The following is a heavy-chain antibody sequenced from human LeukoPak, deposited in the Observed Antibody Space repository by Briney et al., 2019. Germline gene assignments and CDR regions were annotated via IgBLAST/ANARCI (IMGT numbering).Heavy chain of an antibody. CDR1: GFTFDGCS. CDR2: SSWDCGSR. Sequence: GGSLRLSCAASGFTFDGCSMHWGRQAPGKGLEWLSLSSWDCGSREYVDSIKSRFTISRDNGQNALYLQINSLRREDTALYFCAKDLGRGAFGEAPVFDYWGQGSLVTVSS. D-gene: IGHD3-10*01. J-gene: IGHJ4*02. V-gene: IGHV3-43*01. CDR3: AKDLGRGAFGEAPVFDY.